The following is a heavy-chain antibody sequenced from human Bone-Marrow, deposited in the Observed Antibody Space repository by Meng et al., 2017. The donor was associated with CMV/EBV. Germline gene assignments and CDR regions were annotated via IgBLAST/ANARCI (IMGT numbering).Heavy chain of an antibody. J-gene: IGHJ5*02. D-gene: IGHD3-3*01. V-gene: IGHV3-7*01. Sequence: GESLKLSCAASGFTFSSYWMSWVRQAPGKGLEWVANIKQDGSEKYYVDSVKGRFTISRDNAKNSLYLQMNSLRAEDTAVYYCARERSGYYFDPWGQGTLVTASS. CDR3: ARERSGYYFDP. CDR2: IKQDGSEK. CDR1: GFTFSSYW.